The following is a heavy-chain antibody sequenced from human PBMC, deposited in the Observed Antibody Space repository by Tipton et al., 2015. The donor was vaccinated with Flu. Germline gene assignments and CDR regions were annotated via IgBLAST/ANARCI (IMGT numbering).Heavy chain of an antibody. V-gene: IGHV4-59*08. J-gene: IGHJ4*02. CDR2: IYYSGST. Sequence: TLSLTCTVSGGSISSYYWSWIRQPPGKGLEWIGYIYYSGSTNYNPSLKSRVTISVDTSKNQFSLKLSSVTAADTAVYYCARHDRIVAAGFDYWGQGTLVTVSS. D-gene: IGHD6-13*01. CDR1: GGSISSYY. CDR3: ARHDRIVAAGFDY.